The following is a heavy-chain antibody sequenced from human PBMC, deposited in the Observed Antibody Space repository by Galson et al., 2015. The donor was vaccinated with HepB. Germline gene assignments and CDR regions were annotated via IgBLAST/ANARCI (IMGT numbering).Heavy chain of an antibody. D-gene: IGHD3-10*01. CDR3: ASTYDYGSGCPSLYFYYGMDV. J-gene: IGHJ6*02. CDR1: GFSVSSNY. CDR2: IFSGGST. V-gene: IGHV3-66*02. Sequence: SLRLSCAASGFSVSSNYMTWVRQTPGKGLEWVSVIFSGGSTYYADSVKGRFTVSRDNSKNTVFLQMNSLSAEDTAVYYCASTYDYGSGCPSLYFYYGMDVWGQGTTVTVSS.